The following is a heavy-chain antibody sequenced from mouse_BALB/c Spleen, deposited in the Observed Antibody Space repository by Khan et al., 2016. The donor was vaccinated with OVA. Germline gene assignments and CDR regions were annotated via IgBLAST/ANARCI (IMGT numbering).Heavy chain of an antibody. D-gene: IGHD1-1*01. J-gene: IGHJ2*01. CDR3: ARSYFYGYYFDQ. CDR2: ISGDSSTI. V-gene: IGHV5-17*02. Sequence: EVQLVESGGDLVQPGGSRTLSCAASGFTFSSFGMHWVRQAPEKGLEWVAYISGDSSTIYYGDTVKGRFTISRDNPKKTLFLLFTRLRSEDTAMNYCARSYFYGYYFDQWGQGTTLTVSS. CDR1: GFTFSSFG.